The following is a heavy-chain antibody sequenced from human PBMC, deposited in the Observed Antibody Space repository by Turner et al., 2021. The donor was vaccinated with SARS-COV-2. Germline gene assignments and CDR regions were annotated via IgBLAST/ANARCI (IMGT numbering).Heavy chain of an antibody. CDR2: ISVGGDTT. D-gene: IGHD6-13*01. CDR3: AKGSGGSSWYYFDS. V-gene: IGHV3-23*01. J-gene: IGHJ4*02. Sequence: EVQLLESGGGLVQPGGSLRLSCAASGFTFSSYGMSWVHQAPGKGLEWVSIISVGGDTTFYGDSVKGRFTISRDNSRNTLFLQMNSLRAEDTAVYYCAKGSGGSSWYYFDSWGQGTLVTVSS. CDR1: GFTFSSYG.